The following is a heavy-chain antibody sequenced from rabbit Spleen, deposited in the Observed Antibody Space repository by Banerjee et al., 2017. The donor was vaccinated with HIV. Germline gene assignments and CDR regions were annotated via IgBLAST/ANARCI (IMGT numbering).Heavy chain of an antibody. CDR2: IDPLFGIT. CDR1: GFSLSSYY. J-gene: IGHJ3*01. V-gene: IGHV1S7*01. D-gene: IGHD8-1*01. Sequence: QLVESGGGLVKPEGSLKLSCKASGFSLSSYYMNWVRQAPGKGLEWIGYIDPLFGITYYANWVNGRFSISRENAQNTVFLQMTSLTAADTATYFCARDGTGGSYFALWGQGTLVTVS. CDR3: ARDGTGGSYFAL.